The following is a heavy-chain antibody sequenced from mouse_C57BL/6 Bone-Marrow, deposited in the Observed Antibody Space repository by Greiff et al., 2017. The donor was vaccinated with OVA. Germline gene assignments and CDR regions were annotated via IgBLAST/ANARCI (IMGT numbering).Heavy chain of an antibody. D-gene: IGHD1-1*01. CDR2: ISSGGSYP. CDR3: AGHYYGSSYY. J-gene: IGHJ2*01. V-gene: IGHV5-6*02. Sequence: EVMLVESGGDLVKPGGSLKLSCAASGFTFSSYGMSWVRQTPDKRLEWVATISSGGSYPYYPDSVKEHITISKDNPKHTLYLQISSLKSEDTAKYYCAGHYYGSSYYWGQGTTLTVSS. CDR1: GFTFSSYG.